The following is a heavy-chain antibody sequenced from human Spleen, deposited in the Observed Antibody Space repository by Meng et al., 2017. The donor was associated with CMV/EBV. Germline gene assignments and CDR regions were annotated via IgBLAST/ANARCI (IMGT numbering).Heavy chain of an antibody. CDR3: TTTYQLLLLYYYYYGMDV. CDR1: GFTFSNAW. Sequence: GESLKISCAASGFTFSNAWMSWVRQAPGKGLEWVGRIKSKTDGGTTDYAAPVKGRFTISRDDSKNTLYLQMNSLKTEDTAVYYCTTTYQLLLLYYYYYGMDVWGQGTTVTVSS. V-gene: IGHV3-15*01. J-gene: IGHJ6*02. CDR2: IKSKTDGGTT. D-gene: IGHD2-2*01.